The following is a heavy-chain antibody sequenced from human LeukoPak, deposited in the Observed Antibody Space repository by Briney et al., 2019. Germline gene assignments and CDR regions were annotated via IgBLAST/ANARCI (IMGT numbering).Heavy chain of an antibody. CDR2: IIPIFSTA. Sequence: SVKVSCKASGGTFSSYAISWVRQAPGQGLEWMGGIIPIFSTANYAQKFQGRVTITADESTSTAYMELSSLRSEDTAVYYCARVRPYYYDSSGYFGGSYFDYWGQGTLLTVSS. J-gene: IGHJ4*02. V-gene: IGHV1-69*01. CDR1: GGTFSSYA. D-gene: IGHD3-22*01. CDR3: ARVRPYYYDSSGYFGGSYFDY.